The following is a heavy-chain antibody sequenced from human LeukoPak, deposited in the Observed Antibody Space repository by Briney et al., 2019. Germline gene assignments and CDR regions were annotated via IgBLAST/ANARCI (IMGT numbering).Heavy chain of an antibody. Sequence: SETLSLACTVSGGSISSYYWSWMRQPPGKGLEWIGYIYYSGSTNYNPSLKSRVTMSIDTSKNQLSLKLSSVTAADTAVYYCARDCTDGSCYPTYSLDVWGQGTTVTVSS. CDR3: ARDCTDGSCYPTYSLDV. CDR1: GGSISSYY. D-gene: IGHD2-15*01. CDR2: IYYSGST. V-gene: IGHV4-59*01. J-gene: IGHJ6*02.